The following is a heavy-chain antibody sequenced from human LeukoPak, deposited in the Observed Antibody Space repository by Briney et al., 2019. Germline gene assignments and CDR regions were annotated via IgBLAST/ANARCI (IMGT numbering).Heavy chain of an antibody. D-gene: IGHD3-22*01. CDR1: GYSITSAYY. CDR3: AREHYYDSTAYLD. J-gene: IGHJ4*02. Sequence: SETLSLTCTVSGYSITSAYYWGWIRQSPGKGLAWIGSIYHSGSSYYNPSLKSRVTISVDTSKNHFSLKLTSVTAADTAVYYCAREHYYDSTAYLDWGQGTLVTVSS. V-gene: IGHV4-38-2*02. CDR2: IYHSGSS.